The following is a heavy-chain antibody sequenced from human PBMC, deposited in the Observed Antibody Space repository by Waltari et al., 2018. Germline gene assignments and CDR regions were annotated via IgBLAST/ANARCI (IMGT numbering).Heavy chain of an antibody. V-gene: IGHV4-39*07. Sequence: QLQLQESGPGLVKPSETLSLPCTVSGGSISSSSYFWGWIRQPPGKGLEWIGSIYYSGSTYYNPSLKSRVTISVDTSKNQFSLKLSSVTAADTAVYYCAREGSSAFDIWGQGTMVTVSS. J-gene: IGHJ3*02. CDR1: GGSISSSSYF. CDR3: AREGSSAFDI. CDR2: IYYSGST.